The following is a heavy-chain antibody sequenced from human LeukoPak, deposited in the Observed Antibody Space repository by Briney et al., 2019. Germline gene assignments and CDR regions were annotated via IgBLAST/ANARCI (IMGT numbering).Heavy chain of an antibody. V-gene: IGHV4-39*01. CDR1: GGSISSSSYY. Sequence: SETLSLTCSVFGGSISSSSYYWSWVRQPPGKGLEWIGTIYYSGSTYYNPSHPSLKSRVTISVDTSKNQFSLKLTPVTAADTAVYYCATRYCRSSSCNPLFQHWGQGTLVSVSS. D-gene: IGHD2-2*01. CDR2: IYYSGST. CDR3: ATRYCRSSSCNPLFQH. J-gene: IGHJ1*01.